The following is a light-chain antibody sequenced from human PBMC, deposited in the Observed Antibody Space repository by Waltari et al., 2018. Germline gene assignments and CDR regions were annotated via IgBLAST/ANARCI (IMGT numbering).Light chain of an antibody. CDR3: QQYYDIPWT. J-gene: IGKJ1*01. CDR1: QSVLYSSNSQNY. V-gene: IGKV4-1*01. CDR2: WAS. Sequence: DIVMTQSPDSLAVSLGERVTINCKSSQSVLYSSNSQNYLAWYQQKPGRPPRLLICWASARESGVPDRFSGSESGTDFTLTISSLQAEDVAVYYCQQYYDIPWTFGQGTKVEIK.